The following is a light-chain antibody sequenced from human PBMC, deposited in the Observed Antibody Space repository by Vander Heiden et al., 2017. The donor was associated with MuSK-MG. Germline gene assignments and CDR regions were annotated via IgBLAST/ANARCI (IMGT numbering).Light chain of an antibody. CDR1: QDISNY. CDR2: DAS. Sequence: DIQMTQSPSSLSASVGARVTITCQASQDISNYLNWYQQKPGKAPKLLIYDASNLETGVPSRFSGSGSGTDFTFTISSLQPEDIATYYCQQYGNPQSTFGQGTKLEIK. V-gene: IGKV1-33*01. CDR3: QQYGNPQST. J-gene: IGKJ2*01.